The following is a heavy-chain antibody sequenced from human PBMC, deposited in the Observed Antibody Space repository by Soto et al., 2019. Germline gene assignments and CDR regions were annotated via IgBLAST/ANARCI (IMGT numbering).Heavy chain of an antibody. J-gene: IGHJ5*02. CDR3: ARDRFLPDYDFWSGQNWFDP. CDR2: ISAYNSNT. CDR1: GYTFTSYG. D-gene: IGHD3-3*01. Sequence: ASVKVSCKASGYTFTSYGISWVRQAPGQGLEWMGWISAYNSNTNYAQKLQGRVTMTTDTSTSTAYMELRSLRSDDTAVYYCARDRFLPDYDFWSGQNWFDPWGQGTLVTVSS. V-gene: IGHV1-18*01.